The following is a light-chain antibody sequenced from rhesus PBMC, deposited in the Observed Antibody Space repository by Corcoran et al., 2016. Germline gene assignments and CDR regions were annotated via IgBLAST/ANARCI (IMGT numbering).Light chain of an antibody. CDR3: EQTLQTPFT. Sequence: DIVMTQTPLSLSVTPGEPASISCRSSQSLRHSNGYTYLHWYLQKPGHSPQLLYYEVSNRALGVPGRVSGSGSGTDFTLKISRVEAGDVGVYYCEQTLQTPFTFGPGTKLDIK. V-gene: IGKV2-78*01. CDR2: EVS. J-gene: IGKJ3*01. CDR1: QSLRHSNGYTY.